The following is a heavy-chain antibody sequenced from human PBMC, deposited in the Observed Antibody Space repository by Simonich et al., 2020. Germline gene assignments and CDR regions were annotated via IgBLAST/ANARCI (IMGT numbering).Heavy chain of an antibody. CDR2: INAGNGNT. CDR1: GYTFTSYA. CDR3: AGALQDYYYGMDV. J-gene: IGHJ6*02. Sequence: QVQLVQSGAEVKKPGASVKVSCKASGYTFTSYAMHWVRQAPGQRLEWMGWINAGNGNTKYSQKVTGRVTMTRDTSISTAYMELSRLRSDDTAVYYCAGALQDYYYGMDVWGQGTTVTVSS. V-gene: IGHV1-3*01.